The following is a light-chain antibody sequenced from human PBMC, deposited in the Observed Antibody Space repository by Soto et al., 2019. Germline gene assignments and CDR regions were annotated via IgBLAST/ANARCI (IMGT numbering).Light chain of an antibody. CDR3: QTWGTGTVV. J-gene: IGLJ2*01. Sequence: QPVLTQSPSATASLGASVKLTCTLSSGHSTYTIAWQQQQPEKGPRFLMRLNSDGSHIKGDGIPDRFSGSSSGAERYLTISSLQSEDEADYYCQTWGTGTVVFGGGTKLTVL. CDR1: SGHSTYT. CDR2: LNSDGSH. V-gene: IGLV4-69*01.